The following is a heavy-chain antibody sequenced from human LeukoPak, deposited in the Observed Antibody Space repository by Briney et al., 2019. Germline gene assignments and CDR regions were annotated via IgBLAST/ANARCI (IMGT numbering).Heavy chain of an antibody. Sequence: SETLSLTCTVSGGSISSNSYYWGWIRQPPGKGLEWIGSIYYSGSTYYNPSLKSRLTISLDTSKNQFSLNLSSVTAADTAVYYCARWSSSREGFDPWGQGTLVTVSS. CDR1: GGSISSNSYY. D-gene: IGHD6-13*01. CDR3: ARWSSSREGFDP. CDR2: IYYSGST. J-gene: IGHJ5*02. V-gene: IGHV4-39*07.